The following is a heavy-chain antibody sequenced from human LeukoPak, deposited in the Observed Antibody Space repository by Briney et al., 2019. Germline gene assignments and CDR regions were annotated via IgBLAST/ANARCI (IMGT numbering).Heavy chain of an antibody. CDR3: ARGWYYGSGSYSYLEYYYYMDV. CDR1: GFTFDDYG. CDR2: INWNGGST. J-gene: IGHJ6*03. Sequence: PGGSLRLSCAASGFTFDDYGMSWVRQAPGKGLEWVSGINWNGGSTGYADSVKGRFTISRDNAKNSLYLQMNSLRAEDTALYYCARGWYYGSGSYSYLEYYYYMDVWGKGTTVTVSS. V-gene: IGHV3-20*04. D-gene: IGHD3-10*01.